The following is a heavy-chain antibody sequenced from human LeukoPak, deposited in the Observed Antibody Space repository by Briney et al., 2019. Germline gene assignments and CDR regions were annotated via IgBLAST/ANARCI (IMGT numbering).Heavy chain of an antibody. Sequence: PGGSLRLSCAASGFTFSSYWMSWVRQAPGKGLEWVANIKQDGSEKYYVDSVKGRFTISRDNAKNSLYLQMNSLRAGDTAVYYCASLWFGELYYYYMDVWGKGTTVTVSS. V-gene: IGHV3-7*01. D-gene: IGHD3-10*01. CDR3: ASLWFGELYYYYMDV. CDR1: GFTFSSYW. J-gene: IGHJ6*03. CDR2: IKQDGSEK.